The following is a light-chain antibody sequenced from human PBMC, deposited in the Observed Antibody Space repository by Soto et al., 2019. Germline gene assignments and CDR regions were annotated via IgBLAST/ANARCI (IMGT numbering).Light chain of an antibody. CDR2: EVT. V-gene: IGLV2-8*01. J-gene: IGLJ1*01. CDR3: TSYTGTDNFV. CDR1: SRDVGGYNY. Sequence: QSALTQPPSASGSPGQSVAISCTGTSRDVGGYNYVSWYQQHPGKAPKLVIYEVTKRPSGVPDRFSGSKSGNTASLTVSGLQAEDEADYYCTSYTGTDNFVFGTGTKLTVL.